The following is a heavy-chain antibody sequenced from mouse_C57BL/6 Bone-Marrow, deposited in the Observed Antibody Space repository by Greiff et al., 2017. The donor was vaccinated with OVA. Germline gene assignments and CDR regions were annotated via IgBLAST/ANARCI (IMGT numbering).Heavy chain of an antibody. D-gene: IGHD6-5*01. J-gene: IGHJ3*01. CDR3: ACPYCDVVAY. Sequence: VQLQQPGAELVKPGASVKLSCKASGYTFTSYWMHWVKQRPGQGLEWIGMIHPNSGSTNYNEKFKSKATLTVDKSSSTAYMQLSSLTSEDSAVSDCACPYCDVVAYWGQGTLVTVSA. V-gene: IGHV1-64*01. CDR2: IHPNSGST. CDR1: GYTFTSYW.